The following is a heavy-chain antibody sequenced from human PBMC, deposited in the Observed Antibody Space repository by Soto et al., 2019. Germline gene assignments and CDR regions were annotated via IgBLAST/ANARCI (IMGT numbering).Heavy chain of an antibody. J-gene: IGHJ4*02. V-gene: IGHV1-2*04. D-gene: IGHD4-17*01. Sequence: QGQLLQSGAEVKKPGASVKVSCKTSGYSFTDYKLHWVRQAPGQGLEWMGWVDPNGGGSNSAQKFQGSVNMTWDTSITTAYLDLTRLTTNETATYFCATWVDYGDFEGFDFWGQGTLVTVSS. CDR3: ATWVDYGDFEGFDF. CDR1: GYSFTDYK. CDR2: VDPNGGGS.